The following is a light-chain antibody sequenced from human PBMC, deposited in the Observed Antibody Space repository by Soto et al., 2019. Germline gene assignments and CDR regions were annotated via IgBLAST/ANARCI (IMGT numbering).Light chain of an antibody. Sequence: QSALTQPASVSGSPGQSITISCTGTSSDVGSYNLVSWYQQHPGKAPKLMIYEGSKRPSGVSNRFSGSKSGNTASLTIYGLQAEDEADYYCCSYAGSSTFDVVCCGGTKRTVL. J-gene: IGLJ2*01. CDR3: CSYAGSSTFDVV. V-gene: IGLV2-23*03. CDR1: SSDVGSYNL. CDR2: EGS.